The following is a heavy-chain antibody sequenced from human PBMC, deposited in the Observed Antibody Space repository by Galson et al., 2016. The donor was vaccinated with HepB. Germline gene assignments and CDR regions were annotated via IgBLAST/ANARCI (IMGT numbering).Heavy chain of an antibody. CDR1: GFTFSGYN. V-gene: IGHV3-48*02. J-gene: IGHJ4*02. CDR2: ITHTTYTI. Sequence: SLRLSCAASGFTFSGYNMDWVRQAPGKGLEWVSHITHTTYTIYYADSVKGRFTISRDNSKNTLYLQMNSLRDEDTAVYYCAREIPSRGKSDYWGQGTLVTVSS. CDR3: AREIPSRGKSDY. D-gene: IGHD3-10*01.